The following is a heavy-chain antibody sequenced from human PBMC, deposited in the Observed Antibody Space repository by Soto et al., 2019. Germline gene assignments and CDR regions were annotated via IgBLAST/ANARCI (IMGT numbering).Heavy chain of an antibody. Sequence: GASVKVSCKASVYTFTSYYIHWVRQAPGQGLEWMGIINPSGGSTSYAQKFQGRVTMTRDTSTSTVYMELSSLRSEDTAVYYCALGGEWPNWFDPWGQGTLVTVSS. CDR3: ALGGEWPNWFDP. D-gene: IGHD3-10*01. CDR2: INPSGGST. CDR1: VYTFTSYY. V-gene: IGHV1-46*01. J-gene: IGHJ5*02.